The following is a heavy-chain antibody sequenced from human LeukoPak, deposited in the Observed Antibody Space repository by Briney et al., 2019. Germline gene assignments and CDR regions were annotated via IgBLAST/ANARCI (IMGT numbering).Heavy chain of an antibody. Sequence: PSETLSLTCTVSGGSISSSYYYWGWIRQPPGKGLEWIGSIYSSGSTYYNPSLKSRVTISVDTSKNQFSLKLTSVTAADTAVYYCATPGEWLHYRAFDYWGQGTLVTVSS. D-gene: IGHD5-12*01. CDR2: IYSSGST. J-gene: IGHJ4*02. V-gene: IGHV4-39*01. CDR1: GGSISSSYYY. CDR3: ATPGEWLHYRAFDY.